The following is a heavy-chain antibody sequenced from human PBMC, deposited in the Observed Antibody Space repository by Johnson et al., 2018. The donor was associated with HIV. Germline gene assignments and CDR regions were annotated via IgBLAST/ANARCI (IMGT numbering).Heavy chain of an antibody. Sequence: QVQLVESGGGVVQPGGSLRLSCAAFGFTFSTYGIHWVRQAPGKGLEWVAFIRSDGTNKYYADFVKGRFSISRDNSKNTLYLQMNSLRAEDTAVYYCTRQADIWGQGTMVTVSS. CDR2: IRSDGTNK. CDR1: GFTFSTYG. J-gene: IGHJ3*02. V-gene: IGHV3-30*02. CDR3: TRQADI.